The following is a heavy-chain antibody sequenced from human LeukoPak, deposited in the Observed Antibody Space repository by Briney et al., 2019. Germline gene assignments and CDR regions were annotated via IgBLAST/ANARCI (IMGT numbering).Heavy chain of an antibody. D-gene: IGHD1-26*01. CDR3: ARVSSGSYFGYYYYYMDV. CDR1: GFTFSNYW. Sequence: PGGSLRLSCAASGFTFSNYWMHWVCQAPGKGLVCVSRINIDGSSTRYADSVKGRFTISRDNAKNTLYLQMNSLRAEDTAVYYCARVSSGSYFGYYYYYMDVWGKGTTVTVSS. CDR2: INIDGSST. J-gene: IGHJ6*03. V-gene: IGHV3-74*01.